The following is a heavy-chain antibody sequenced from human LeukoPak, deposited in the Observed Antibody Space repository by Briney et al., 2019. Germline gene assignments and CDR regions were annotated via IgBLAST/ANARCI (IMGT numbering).Heavy chain of an antibody. CDR3: VRYHAFRLRFLEWYPLDAFDI. V-gene: IGHV6-1*01. D-gene: IGHD3-3*01. CDR1: GDSVSSNSAA. Sequence: SQTLSLTCAISGDSVSSNSAAWNWIRQSPSRGLEWLGRTYYRSKWYNDYAVSVKSRITINPDTSKNQFSLQLNSVTPEDTAGYSSVRYHAFRLRFLEWYPLDAFDIWGQGTMVTVSS. J-gene: IGHJ3*02. CDR2: TYYRSKWYN.